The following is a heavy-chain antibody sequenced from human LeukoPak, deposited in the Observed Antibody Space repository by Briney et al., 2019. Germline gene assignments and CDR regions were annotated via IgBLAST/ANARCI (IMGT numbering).Heavy chain of an antibody. D-gene: IGHD3-3*01. CDR1: GFTFSSYG. J-gene: IGHJ3*02. Sequence: GRSLRLSCAASGFTFSSYGMHWVRQAPGKGLEWVAVISYDGSNKYYADSVKGRFTISRDNSKNTLYLQMNSLRAEDTAVYYCCRYAFWSGSAFDIWGQGTMVTVSS. V-gene: IGHV3-30*03. CDR2: ISYDGSNK. CDR3: CRYAFWSGSAFDI.